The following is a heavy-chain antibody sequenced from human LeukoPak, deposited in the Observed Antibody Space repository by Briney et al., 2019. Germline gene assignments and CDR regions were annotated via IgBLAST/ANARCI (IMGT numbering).Heavy chain of an antibody. CDR2: IYHSGST. D-gene: IGHD2-2*01. J-gene: IGHJ6*02. CDR3: ARVTCSSTSCRKKYYYYYYGMDV. V-gene: IGHV4-38-2*01. Sequence: SETLSLTCAVSGYSISSGYYWGWIRQPPGKGLEWIGSIYHSGSTYYNPSLKSRVTISVDTSKNQFSLKLSSVTAADTAVYYCARVTCSSTSCRKKYYYYYYGMDVWGQGTTVTVSS. CDR1: GYSISSGYY.